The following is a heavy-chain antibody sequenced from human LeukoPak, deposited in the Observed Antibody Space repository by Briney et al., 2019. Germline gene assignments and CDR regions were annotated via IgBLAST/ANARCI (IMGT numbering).Heavy chain of an antibody. D-gene: IGHD6-13*01. J-gene: IGHJ4*02. Sequence: ASVKVSCKASGYTFTGYYMHWVRQAPGQGLEWMGWINPNSGGTNYAQKFQGRVTMTRDTSISTAYMELSRLRSDDTAVYYCARGSSVAAAAPDYWGQGTLVTVSS. CDR3: ARGSSVAAAAPDY. CDR2: INPNSGGT. CDR1: GYTFTGYY. V-gene: IGHV1-2*02.